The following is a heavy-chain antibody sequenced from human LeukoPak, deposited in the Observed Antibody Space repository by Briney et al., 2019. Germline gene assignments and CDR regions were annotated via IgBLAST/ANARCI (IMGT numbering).Heavy chain of an antibody. CDR3: SRARGDYRYFDY. CDR2: INMDGSIT. J-gene: IGHJ2*01. CDR1: GFTFSNYW. Sequence: GGSLRLSCAVSGFTFSNYWMHWVRQSPGKGLVWVSRINMDGSITTYADSVKGRFTISRDNAKNTLYLQMNSLRAEDTAVYYCSRARGDYRYFDYWGRGTLVTVSS. V-gene: IGHV3-74*01. D-gene: IGHD3-9*01.